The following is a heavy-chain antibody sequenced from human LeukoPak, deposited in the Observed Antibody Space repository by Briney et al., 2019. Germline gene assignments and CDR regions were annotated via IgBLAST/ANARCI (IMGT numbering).Heavy chain of an antibody. D-gene: IGHD3-3*01. Sequence: ASVKVSCKASGYTFTDYYYHWVRQAPGQRLEWLGWISGNNGVTNFAQEFQGRVTLTRDTSISTVYMELSRLTSDDTAMYYCARVDLAKYYDFWSGPYGMDVWGQGTTVTVSS. V-gene: IGHV1-2*02. CDR1: GYTFTDYY. CDR3: ARVDLAKYYDFWSGPYGMDV. J-gene: IGHJ6*02. CDR2: ISGNNGVT.